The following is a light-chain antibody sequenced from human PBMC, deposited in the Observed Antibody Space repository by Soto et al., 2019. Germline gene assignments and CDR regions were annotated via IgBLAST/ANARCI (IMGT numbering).Light chain of an antibody. J-gene: IGKJ3*01. Sequence: EVVMTQSPATLSVYPGEGVTLSCRASQSVYRNLAWYQQRPGQAPRLLIFHPSTRATGVPARFTGSVSGTEFTLTISSLQSEDFGVYYCQQFNQLPPFTFGPGTTVDIK. CDR2: HPS. V-gene: IGKV3-15*01. CDR3: QQFNQLPPFT. CDR1: QSVYRN.